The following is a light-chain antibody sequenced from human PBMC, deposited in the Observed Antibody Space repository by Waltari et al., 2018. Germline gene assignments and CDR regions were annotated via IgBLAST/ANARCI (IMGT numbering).Light chain of an antibody. CDR2: TDN. CDR1: SSNIGSSD. J-gene: IGLJ3*02. Sequence: LTQPPSASGTPGQRVTISCSGSSSNIGSSDVNWYQQLPGTAPKLLIYTDNQRPSGVPDRFSGSKSGTSASLAISGLQSEDEADYYCATWDDSLHGPVFGGGTKLTVL. CDR3: ATWDDSLHGPV. V-gene: IGLV1-44*01.